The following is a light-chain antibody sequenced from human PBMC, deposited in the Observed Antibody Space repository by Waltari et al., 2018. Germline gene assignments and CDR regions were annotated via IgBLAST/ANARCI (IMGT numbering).Light chain of an antibody. V-gene: IGLV2-14*03. Sequence: HSALTQPASVSGSPGQSITISCIGIYSSVAASDSVSLYQHHPGEAPQVIIYDVTNRPSGVSDRFSASKSANRAFLTISGLQPDDEADYYCSSQTLDGVVLFGGGTKLTVL. CDR2: DVT. CDR1: YSSVAASDS. CDR3: SSQTLDGVVL. J-gene: IGLJ2*01.